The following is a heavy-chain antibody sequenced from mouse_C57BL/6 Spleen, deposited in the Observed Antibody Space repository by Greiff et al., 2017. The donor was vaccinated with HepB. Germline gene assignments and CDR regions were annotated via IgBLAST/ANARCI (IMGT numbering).Heavy chain of an antibody. V-gene: IGHV3-6*01. CDR3: ARDYYGSGGPAWFAY. J-gene: IGHJ3*01. CDR1: GYSITSGYY. Sequence: VQLQQSGPGLVKPSQSLSLTCSVTGYSITSGYYWNWIRQFPGNKLEWMGYISYDGSNNYNPSLKNRISITRDTSKNQFFLKLNSVTTEDTATYYCARDYYGSGGPAWFAYWGQGTLVTVSA. D-gene: IGHD1-1*01. CDR2: ISYDGSN.